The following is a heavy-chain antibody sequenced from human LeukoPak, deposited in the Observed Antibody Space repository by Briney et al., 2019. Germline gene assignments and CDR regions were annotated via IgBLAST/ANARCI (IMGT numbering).Heavy chain of an antibody. J-gene: IGHJ4*02. CDR2: INPNSGGT. D-gene: IGHD2-2*03. CDR1: GYTFTGYY. Sequence: ASVKVSCKASGYTFTGYYMHWVRQAPGQGLEWMGWINPNSGGTNYAQKFQGRVTMTRDTSISTAYMELSRLRSDDTAVYYCERVQFRLDPPDFDYWGQGTLVTVSS. CDR3: ERVQFRLDPPDFDY. V-gene: IGHV1-2*02.